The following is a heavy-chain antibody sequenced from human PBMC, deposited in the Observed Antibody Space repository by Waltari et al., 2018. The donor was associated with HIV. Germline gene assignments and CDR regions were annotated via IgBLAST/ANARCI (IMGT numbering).Heavy chain of an antibody. CDR3: TTTLWLRESITLDP. D-gene: IGHD3-10*01. V-gene: IGHV3-15*01. CDR1: GFTFSNAW. CDR2: MKSKIDGGTE. Sequence: EVQLVESGGGLVKSGGSLRLSCAASGFTFSNAWISWVRQAPGKGLEWVGRMKSKIDGGTEDYSAAVKDRFTISRDDSKNTLFLQMDSLKTEDTAVYYCTTTLWLRESITLDPWGQGTLVTVSS. J-gene: IGHJ5*02.